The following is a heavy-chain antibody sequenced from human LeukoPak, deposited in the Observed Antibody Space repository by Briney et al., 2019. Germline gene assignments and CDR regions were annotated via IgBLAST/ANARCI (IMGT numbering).Heavy chain of an antibody. CDR1: GFTFTTYG. V-gene: IGHV3-30*18. Sequence: GGSLTLSCAASGFTFTTYGLHWVRHAPGRGREWVAAIASSGGSEYYAVSVKGRFTISRDNYRHTLFLQMNSLRPDDRAVYYCAKRGHYSINWYHYFDYWGQGTLVTVSS. CDR3: AKRGHYSINWYHYFDY. D-gene: IGHD6-13*01. CDR2: IASSGGSE. J-gene: IGHJ4*02.